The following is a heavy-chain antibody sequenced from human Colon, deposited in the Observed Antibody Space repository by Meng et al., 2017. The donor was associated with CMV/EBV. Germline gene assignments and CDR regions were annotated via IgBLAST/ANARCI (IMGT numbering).Heavy chain of an antibody. V-gene: IGHV3-11*04. Sequence: GESLKISCAASGFTFSDYYMSWIRQAPGKGLEWVSYISSSGSTIYYADSVKGRFTISRDNAKNSLYLQMNSLRAEDTAVYYCAREEAAAYFDYWGQGTLVTVSS. CDR2: ISSSGSTI. CDR1: GFTFSDYY. CDR3: AREEAAAYFDY. J-gene: IGHJ4*02. D-gene: IGHD6-13*01.